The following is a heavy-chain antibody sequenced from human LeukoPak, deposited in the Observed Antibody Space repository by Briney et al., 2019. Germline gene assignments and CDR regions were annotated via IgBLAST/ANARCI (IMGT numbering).Heavy chain of an antibody. CDR2: TYYSGST. J-gene: IGHJ5*02. Sequence: SQTLSLTCTVSGGSISSGDYYWSWIRQPPGKGLEWIGYTYYSGSTYYTPSLNNRVSISVDTSKNQFSLNLSSVTAADTAVYYCARPYYYDSRIDPWGQGTLVTVSS. D-gene: IGHD3-22*01. V-gene: IGHV4-30-4*01. CDR1: GGSISSGDYY. CDR3: ARPYYYDSRIDP.